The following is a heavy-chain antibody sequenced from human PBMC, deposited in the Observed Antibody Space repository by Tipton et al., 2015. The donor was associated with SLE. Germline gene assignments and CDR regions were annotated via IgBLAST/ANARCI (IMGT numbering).Heavy chain of an antibody. CDR3: AREFLNPVTTVHYYFDL. D-gene: IGHD4-11*01. J-gene: IGHJ2*01. CDR1: GASVTSTSYY. CDR2: VYYTGTT. Sequence: GLVKPSETLSLTCSVSGASVTSTSYYWGWIRQPPGKGLEWIGSVYYTGTTYYNPSLKSRVTISVDTSKNQFSLKLISVTAADTAVYYCAREFLNPVTTVHYYFDLWGRGTLVTVSS. V-gene: IGHV4-39*07.